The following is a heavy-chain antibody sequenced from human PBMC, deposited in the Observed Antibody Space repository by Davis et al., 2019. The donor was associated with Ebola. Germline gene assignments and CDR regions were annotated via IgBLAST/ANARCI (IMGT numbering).Heavy chain of an antibody. V-gene: IGHV3-48*04. Sequence: GESLKISCAASGFTFSSYSMNWVRQAPGKGLEWVSYISSSSTIYYADSVKGRFTISRDNAKNSLYLQMNSLRAEDTAVYYCARSSIAARPTVSGAFDIWGQGTMVTVSS. CDR2: ISSSSTI. CDR3: ARSSIAARPTVSGAFDI. D-gene: IGHD6-6*01. J-gene: IGHJ3*02. CDR1: GFTFSSYS.